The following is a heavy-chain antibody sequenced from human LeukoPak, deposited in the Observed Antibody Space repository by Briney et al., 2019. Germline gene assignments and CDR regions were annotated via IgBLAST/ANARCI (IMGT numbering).Heavy chain of an antibody. V-gene: IGHV4-59*08. D-gene: IGHD2-21*02. CDR3: ARHPSWPDCGGAFDD. Sequence: PSETLSLTCTVSGGSISNYYWSWIRQSPGKGLQWIAHIYSSGNTNYNPSLKSRVLISVDTSKNQFSLKLNSVTAADTAVYYCARHPSWPDCGGAFDDWGQGTPVIVSS. CDR2: IYSSGNT. J-gene: IGHJ4*02. CDR1: GGSISNYY.